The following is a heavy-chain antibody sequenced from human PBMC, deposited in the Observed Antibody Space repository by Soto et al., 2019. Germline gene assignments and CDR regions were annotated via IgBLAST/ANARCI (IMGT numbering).Heavy chain of an antibody. CDR1: GFTFSNYW. J-gene: IGHJ3*02. Sequence: GGSLRLSCAASGFTFSNYWMHWVRQAPGKGLVWVSRINSDGSSTRYADSVKGRFTISRDNAKNTLYLQMNSLRVEDTAVYYCGGELFQKLAFDIWGRGTTVTVSS. D-gene: IGHD3-10*01. CDR2: INSDGSST. V-gene: IGHV3-74*01. CDR3: GGELFQKLAFDI.